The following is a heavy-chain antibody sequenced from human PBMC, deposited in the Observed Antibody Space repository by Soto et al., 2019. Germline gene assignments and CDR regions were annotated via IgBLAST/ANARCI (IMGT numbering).Heavy chain of an antibody. Sequence: PGGSLRLSCAASGFTFSSYWMSWVRQAPGKGLEWVANIKQDGSEKYYVDSVKGRFTISRDNAKNSLYLQMNSLRAEDTAVYYCATTQLHGDYVNYYYYYYMDVWGKGTTVTVSS. CDR2: IKQDGSEK. J-gene: IGHJ6*03. D-gene: IGHD4-17*01. CDR1: GFTFSSYW. CDR3: ATTQLHGDYVNYYYYYYMDV. V-gene: IGHV3-7*01.